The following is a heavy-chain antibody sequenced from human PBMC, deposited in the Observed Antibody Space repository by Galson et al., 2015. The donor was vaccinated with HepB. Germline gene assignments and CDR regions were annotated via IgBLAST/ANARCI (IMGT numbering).Heavy chain of an antibody. CDR1: GFTVSSNY. Sequence: SLRLSCAASGFTVSSNYMSWVRQAPGKGLEWVSVIYSGGSTYYADSVKGRFTISRDNSKNTLYLQMNSLRAEDTAVYYCARRAGWAYYYYGMDVWGQGTTVTVSS. J-gene: IGHJ6*02. D-gene: IGHD6-19*01. V-gene: IGHV3-66*02. CDR3: ARRAGWAYYYYGMDV. CDR2: IYSGGST.